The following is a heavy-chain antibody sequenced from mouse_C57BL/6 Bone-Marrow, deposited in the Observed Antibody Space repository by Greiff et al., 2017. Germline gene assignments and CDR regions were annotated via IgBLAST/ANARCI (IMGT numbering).Heavy chain of an antibody. J-gene: IGHJ1*03. V-gene: IGHV1-76*01. CDR3: ARDVDYYGRSYWYFDV. Sequence: QVQLKQSGAELVRPGASVKLSCKASGYTFTDYYINWVKQRPGQGLEWIARIYPGSGNTYYNEKFKGKDTLTAEKSSSTAYSQLSSLTSEDSAVYFCARDVDYYGRSYWYFDVWGTGTTVTVSS. CDR1: GYTFTDYY. CDR2: IYPGSGNT. D-gene: IGHD1-1*01.